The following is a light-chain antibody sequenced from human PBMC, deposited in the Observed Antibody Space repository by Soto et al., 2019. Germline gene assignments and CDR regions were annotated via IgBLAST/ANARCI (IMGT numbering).Light chain of an antibody. Sequence: DIQLTQSPSFLSSSLGDRVTITCRASQGISSYLAWYQQKPGKAPKLLIYAASTLQSGVPPRFSGSGSGTEFTLTISSLQPEDFATYYCQQLNSYPLFGGGTKVDIK. J-gene: IGKJ4*01. CDR2: AAS. CDR1: QGISSY. CDR3: QQLNSYPL. V-gene: IGKV1-9*01.